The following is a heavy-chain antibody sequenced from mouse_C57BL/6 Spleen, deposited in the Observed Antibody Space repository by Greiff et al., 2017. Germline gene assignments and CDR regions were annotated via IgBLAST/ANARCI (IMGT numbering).Heavy chain of an antibody. CDR3: ARWHYGSSYHYAMDY. J-gene: IGHJ4*01. Sequence: QVQLQQPGAELVKPGASVKLSCKASGYTFTSYWMQWVKQRPGQGLEWIGEIDPSDSYTNYNQKFKGKATLTVDTSSSTAYMQLSSLTSEDSAVYYCARWHYGSSYHYAMDYWGQGTSVTVSS. CDR1: GYTFTSYW. V-gene: IGHV1-50*01. D-gene: IGHD1-1*01. CDR2: IDPSDSYT.